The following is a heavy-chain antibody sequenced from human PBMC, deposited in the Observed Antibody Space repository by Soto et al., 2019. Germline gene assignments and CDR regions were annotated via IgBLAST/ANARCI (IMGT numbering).Heavy chain of an antibody. CDR3: ARLYGYCIRNSCHGHYAMDV. D-gene: IGHD2-2*01. CDR1: GGSISSYY. V-gene: IGHV4-59*08. Sequence: SETLSLTCTVSGGSISSYYWSWIRQPPGKGLEWIGYIYYSGSITYAPSLKSRVTMSVDTSKNQFSLRLNSVTAADTAVYYCARLYGYCIRNSCHGHYAMDVWGQGTTVTVSS. CDR2: IYYSGSI. J-gene: IGHJ6*02.